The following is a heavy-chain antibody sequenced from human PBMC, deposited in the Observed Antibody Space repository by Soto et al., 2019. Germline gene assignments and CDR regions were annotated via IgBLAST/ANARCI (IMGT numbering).Heavy chain of an antibody. CDR1: GGSISSSSYY. CDR3: ARASPWNAFDI. D-gene: IGHD5-12*01. V-gene: IGHV4-39*07. CDR2: IYYSGST. J-gene: IGHJ3*02. Sequence: SETLSLTCTVSGGSISSSSYYWGWIRQPPGKGLEWIGSIYYSGSTYYNPSLKSRVTISVDTSKNQFSLKLSSVTAADTAVYYCARASPWNAFDIWGQGTMVTVSS.